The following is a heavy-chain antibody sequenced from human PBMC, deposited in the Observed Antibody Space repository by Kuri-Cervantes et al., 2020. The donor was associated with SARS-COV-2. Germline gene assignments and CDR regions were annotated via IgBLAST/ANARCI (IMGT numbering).Heavy chain of an antibody. V-gene: IGHV3-30-3*01. J-gene: IGHJ3*02. CDR3: ARDIVPVGATYDASDI. Sequence: GESLKISCAASGFTFSSYAMHWVRQAPGKGLEWVAVISYDGSNKYYADSVKGRFTISRDNSKNTLYLQMNSLRAEDTAVYYCARDIVPVGATYDASDIWGQGTMVTVSS. CDR1: GFTFSSYA. CDR2: ISYDGSNK. D-gene: IGHD1-26*01.